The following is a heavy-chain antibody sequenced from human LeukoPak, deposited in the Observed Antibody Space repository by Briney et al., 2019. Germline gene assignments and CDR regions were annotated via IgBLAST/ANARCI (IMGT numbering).Heavy chain of an antibody. Sequence: GGSLRLSCTASGFTFSGYSMNRVRQAPGKGLEWISYIRSSGSTIYYADSMKGRFTISRDNAKNSLYLQMNSLRAEDTAVYYCARMNYISSGWGAPFDYWGQGTLVTVSS. D-gene: IGHD1-7*01. CDR2: IRSSGSTI. J-gene: IGHJ4*02. CDR3: ARMNYISSGWGAPFDY. V-gene: IGHV3-48*04. CDR1: GFTFSGYS.